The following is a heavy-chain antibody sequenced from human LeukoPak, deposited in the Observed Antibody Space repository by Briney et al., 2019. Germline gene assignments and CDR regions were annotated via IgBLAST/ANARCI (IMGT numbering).Heavy chain of an antibody. CDR2: XXFDKNQ. CDR3: ARGLDENVDTAMVTFLDY. D-gene: IGHD5-18*01. J-gene: IGHJ4*02. CDR1: GFILNDYG. Sequence: GRSLRLSCAASGFILNDYGMHWVRQAPGKGLEWVADXXFDKNQHFADSVKGRFAISRDNSKNTVYLQLNSLRPEDTAVYYCARGLDENVDTAMVTFLDYWGQGTLVTVSS. V-gene: IGHV3-33*01.